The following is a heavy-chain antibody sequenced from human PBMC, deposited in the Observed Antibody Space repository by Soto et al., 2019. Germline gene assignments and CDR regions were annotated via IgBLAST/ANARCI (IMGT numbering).Heavy chain of an antibody. CDR2: IYNSGTT. V-gene: IGHV4-4*07. D-gene: IGHD2-21*01. Sequence: SETLSLTCSVFGGSISSYYWSWIRQPAGKGLEWIGRIYNSGTTNYNPSLESRVTMSVDPSKNQISLKLSSATAADTAIYYCARGPYCGDECYSAYWGQGTLVTVSS. CDR3: ARGPYCGDECYSAY. CDR1: GGSISSYY. J-gene: IGHJ4*02.